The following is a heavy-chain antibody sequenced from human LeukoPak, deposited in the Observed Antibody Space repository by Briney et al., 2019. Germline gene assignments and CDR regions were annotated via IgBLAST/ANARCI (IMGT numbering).Heavy chain of an antibody. D-gene: IGHD4-17*01. CDR1: GFSLSMYW. V-gene: IGHV3-33*07. J-gene: IGHJ3*02. Sequence: GGSLRLSCTAAGFSLSMYWMSWVRQAPGKGLEWVAVIWYDGSNKYYADSVKGRFTISRDNSKNTLYLQMNSLRAEDTAVYYCAREGDYGAFDIWGQGTMVTVSS. CDR3: AREGDYGAFDI. CDR2: IWYDGSNK.